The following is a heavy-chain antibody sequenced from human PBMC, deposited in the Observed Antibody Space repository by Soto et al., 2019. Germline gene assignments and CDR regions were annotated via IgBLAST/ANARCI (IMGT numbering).Heavy chain of an antibody. CDR2: IYYSGST. V-gene: IGHV4-39*01. CDR3: ARLGPSGQQLVFWGFHYYYGMDV. J-gene: IGHJ6*02. CDR1: GGSISSSSYY. Sequence: QLQLQESGPGLVKPSETLSLTCTVSGGSISSSSYYWGWIRQPPGKGLEWIGSIYYSGSTYYNPSLKSRVATAVDTSKNQFSLKLSSVTAADTAVYYCARLGPSGQQLVFWGFHYYYGMDVWGQGTTVTVSS. D-gene: IGHD6-13*01.